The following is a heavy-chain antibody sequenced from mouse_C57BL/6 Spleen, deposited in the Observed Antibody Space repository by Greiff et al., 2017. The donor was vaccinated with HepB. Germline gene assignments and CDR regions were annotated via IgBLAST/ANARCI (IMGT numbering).Heavy chain of an antibody. CDR1: GYAFSSYW. Sequence: QVQLQQSGAELVKPGASVKISCKASGYAFSSYWMNWVKQRPGKGLEWIGQIYPGDGDTNYNGKFKGKATLTADKSSSTAYMQLSSLTSEDSAVYFCARESHYYGSSYHAMDYWGQGTSVTVSS. CDR2: IYPGDGDT. J-gene: IGHJ4*01. D-gene: IGHD1-1*01. CDR3: ARESHYYGSSYHAMDY. V-gene: IGHV1-80*01.